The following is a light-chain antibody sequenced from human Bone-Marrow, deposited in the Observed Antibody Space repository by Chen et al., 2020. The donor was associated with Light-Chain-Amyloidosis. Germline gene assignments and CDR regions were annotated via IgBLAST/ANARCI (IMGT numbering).Light chain of an antibody. CDR2: DDS. CDR1: NIGSTS. CDR3: QVWDRSSDRPV. J-gene: IGLJ3*02. Sequence: SYVLTQPSSVSVAPGQTATIACGGNNIGSTSVHWYQQTPGQAPLLAVYDDSHRPSGIPERLSGSNSGNTATLTISRVEAGDEADYYCQVWDRSSDRPVFGGGTKLTVL. V-gene: IGLV3-21*02.